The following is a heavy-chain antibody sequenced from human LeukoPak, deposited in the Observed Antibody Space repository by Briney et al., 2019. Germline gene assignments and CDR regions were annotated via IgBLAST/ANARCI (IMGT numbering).Heavy chain of an antibody. J-gene: IGHJ5*02. CDR1: GGSISSSNW. CDR2: IYHSGST. CDR3: ARGAYSYGYFDWFDP. Sequence: SETLSLTCAVSGGSISSSNWWSWVRPPPGKGLEWIGEIYHSGSTNYNPSPKSRVTISVDKSKNQFTLKLSSVTAADTAVYYCARGAYSYGYFDWFDPWGQGTLVTVSS. V-gene: IGHV4-4*02. D-gene: IGHD5-18*01.